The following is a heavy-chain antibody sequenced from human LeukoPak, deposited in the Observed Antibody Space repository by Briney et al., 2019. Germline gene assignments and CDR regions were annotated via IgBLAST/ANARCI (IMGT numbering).Heavy chain of an antibody. V-gene: IGHV3-30*02. CDR1: GFTFSSYG. CDR3: ARTMGISRWDIHGPLHY. CDR2: IRYDGSNK. J-gene: IGHJ4*02. Sequence: PGGSLRLSCAASGFTFSSYGMHWVRQAPGKGLEWVAFIRYDGSNKYYADSVKGRFTISRDNSKNTLYLQMNSLRAEDTAVYYCARTMGISRWDIHGPLHYWGQGTLVTVSS. D-gene: IGHD1-26*01.